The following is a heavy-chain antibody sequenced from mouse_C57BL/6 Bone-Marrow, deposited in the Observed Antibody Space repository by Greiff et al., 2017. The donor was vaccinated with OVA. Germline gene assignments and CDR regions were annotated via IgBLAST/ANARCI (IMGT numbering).Heavy chain of an antibody. V-gene: IGHV7-3*01. CDR1: GFTFTDYY. D-gene: IGHD2-5*01. Sequence: EVQVVESGGGLVQPGGSLSLSCAASGFTFTDYYMSWVREPQGKALEWWGFIRNKANGYTTEYSASVKGRFTISRDNSQSILYLQMNALRAEDSATYYCARSYYSKPYFDYWGQGTTLTVSS. CDR3: ARSYYSKPYFDY. J-gene: IGHJ2*01. CDR2: IRNKANGYTT.